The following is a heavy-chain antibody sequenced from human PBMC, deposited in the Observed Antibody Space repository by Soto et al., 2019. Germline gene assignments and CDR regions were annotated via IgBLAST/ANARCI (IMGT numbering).Heavy chain of an antibody. Sequence: SETLSLTCTVSGGSISGYYWSWIRQPPGKGLEWIGYIYYSGSTNYNPSLKSRVTISVDTSKNQFSLKLSSVTAADTAVYYCARVDSSGYYYEYFDYWGQGTLVTVSS. D-gene: IGHD3-22*01. CDR1: GGSISGYY. J-gene: IGHJ4*02. CDR3: ARVDSSGYYYEYFDY. CDR2: IYYSGST. V-gene: IGHV4-59*01.